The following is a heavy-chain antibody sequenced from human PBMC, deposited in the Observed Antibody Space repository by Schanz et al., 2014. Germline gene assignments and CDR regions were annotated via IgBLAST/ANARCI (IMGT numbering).Heavy chain of an antibody. D-gene: IGHD6-13*01. V-gene: IGHV1-2*02. J-gene: IGHJ4*02. CDR2: INPDSGDT. CDR1: GYTFVGYY. CDR3: ARVYRWQHILGHFDS. Sequence: QVQLVQSGAEVKEPGASVRVSCQASGYTFVGYYIHWLRQAPGQGLEWMGWINPDSGDTNYVQNFQGRVPMTRDTSITTAYMDLSRLTSDDTAVYYCARVYRWQHILGHFDSWGQGSLVTVSS.